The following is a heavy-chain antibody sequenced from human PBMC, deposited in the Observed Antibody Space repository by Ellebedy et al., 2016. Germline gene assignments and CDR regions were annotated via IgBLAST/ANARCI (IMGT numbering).Heavy chain of an antibody. CDR1: GGSISSYY. D-gene: IGHD6-19*01. J-gene: IGHJ2*01. V-gene: IGHV4-59*08. Sequence: SETLSLXXTVSGGSISSYYWSWIRQPPGKGLEWIGYIYYSGSTNYNPSLKSRVTISVDTSKNQFSLKLSSVTAADTAVYYCARQTSGWYWYFDLWGRGTLVTVSS. CDR2: IYYSGST. CDR3: ARQTSGWYWYFDL.